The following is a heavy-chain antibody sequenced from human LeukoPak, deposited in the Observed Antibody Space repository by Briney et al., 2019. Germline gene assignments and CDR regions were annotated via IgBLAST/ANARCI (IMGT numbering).Heavy chain of an antibody. CDR2: IYSGGST. J-gene: IGHJ6*02. Sequence: GGSLRLSCAASGFTVSSNYMSWVRQAPGKGLEWVSLIYSGGSTYYTDSVKGRFTISRDNSRNTLYLQMNSLRAEDTAVYYCASRDKGYYYGMDVWGQGTTVTVSS. V-gene: IGHV3-66*01. D-gene: IGHD5-24*01. CDR3: ASRDKGYYYGMDV. CDR1: GFTVSSNY.